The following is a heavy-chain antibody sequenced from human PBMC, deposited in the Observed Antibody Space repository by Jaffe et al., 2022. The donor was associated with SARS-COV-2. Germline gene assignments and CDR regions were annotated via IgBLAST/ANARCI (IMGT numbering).Heavy chain of an antibody. Sequence: QVQLMQSGAEVKKPGASVKISCKASGDTLFNHYVHWVRQAPGQGLEWMGIIKPEDGTLSYAQNFQGRVTLTWDTSTNTVYMELNSLTSDDTAVFYCARSQSGSSVSGHWGQGTLVTVSS. CDR2: IKPEDGTL. V-gene: IGHV1-46*01. CDR3: ARSQSGSSVSGH. CDR1: GDTLFNHY. D-gene: IGHD3-10*01. J-gene: IGHJ4*02.